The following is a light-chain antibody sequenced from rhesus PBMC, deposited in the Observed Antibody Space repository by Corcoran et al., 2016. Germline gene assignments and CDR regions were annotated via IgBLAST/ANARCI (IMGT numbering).Light chain of an antibody. Sequence: QAAPTQSPSVSGSPGQSVTISCTGTSSDIGGYNRVSWYQHHPGKAPKLLIFEVTRRPSVVSDRFSGSQSGNTASRTISGLQADDEAVYFCSSYATSSTFNYIFGPGTRLTVL. V-gene: IGLV2-13*03. J-gene: IGLJ1*01. CDR1: SSDIGGYNR. CDR2: EVT. CDR3: SSYATSSTFNYI.